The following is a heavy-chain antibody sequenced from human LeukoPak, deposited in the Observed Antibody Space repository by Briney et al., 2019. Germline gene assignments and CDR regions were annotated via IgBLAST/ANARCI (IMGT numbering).Heavy chain of an antibody. D-gene: IGHD3-9*01. CDR3: ARDGGLGYDILTGYARANWFDP. J-gene: IGHJ5*02. CDR1: GGSISSSSYY. CDR2: IYTSGST. Sequence: ASETLSLTCTVSGGSISSSSYYWGWIRQPAGKGLEWIGRIYTSGSTNYNPSLKSRITMSVDTSKNQFSLKLSSVTAADTAVYYCARDGGLGYDILTGYARANWFDPWGQGTLVTVSS. V-gene: IGHV4-61*02.